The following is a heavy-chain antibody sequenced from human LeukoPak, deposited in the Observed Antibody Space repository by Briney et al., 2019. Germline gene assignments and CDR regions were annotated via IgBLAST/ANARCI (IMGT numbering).Heavy chain of an antibody. CDR2: INTDGSST. Sequence: GGSLRLSCAASGFTVSGSCMHWVRQAPGKGLVWVSRINTDGSSTTYADSVKGRFTISRDNANNTLYLQKNGLGGDDRAVCYCALGSSWLDYWGQGTLVTVSS. V-gene: IGHV3-74*01. CDR1: GFTVSGSC. J-gene: IGHJ4*02. CDR3: ALGSSWLDY. D-gene: IGHD6-13*01.